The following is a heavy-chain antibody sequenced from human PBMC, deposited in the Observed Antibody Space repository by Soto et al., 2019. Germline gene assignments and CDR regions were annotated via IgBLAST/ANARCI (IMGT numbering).Heavy chain of an antibody. V-gene: IGHV4-59*01. CDR2: IYYSGST. D-gene: IGHD3-10*01. CDR3: ARQRGANPYYYGSEPPEEGLHAFDI. J-gene: IGHJ3*02. Sequence: PSETLSLTCTVSGGSSSSYYWSWIRQPPGKGLEWIGYIYYSGSTNYNPSLKSRVTISVDTSKNQFSLKLSSVTAADTAVYYCARQRGANPYYYGSEPPEEGLHAFDIWGQGTMVTVSS. CDR1: GGSSSSYY.